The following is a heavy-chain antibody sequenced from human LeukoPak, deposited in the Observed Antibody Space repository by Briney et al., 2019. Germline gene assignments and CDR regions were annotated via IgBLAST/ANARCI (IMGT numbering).Heavy chain of an antibody. V-gene: IGHV4-34*01. CDR3: ARGSSLAAAGTGYSFDY. J-gene: IGHJ4*02. CDR2: IHHSGST. Sequence: SETLSLTCAVYGGSFSGDYWSWIRQPPGKGLEWIGEIHHSGSTNYNPSLKSRVTISVDTSKNQFSLRLTSVTAADTAVYYCARGSSLAAAGTGYSFDYWGQGTQVTVSS. D-gene: IGHD6-13*01. CDR1: GGSFSGDY.